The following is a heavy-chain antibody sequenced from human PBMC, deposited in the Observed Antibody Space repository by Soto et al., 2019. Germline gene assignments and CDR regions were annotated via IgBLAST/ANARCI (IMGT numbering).Heavy chain of an antibody. CDR1: GGSFSGYY. V-gene: IGHV4-34*01. Sequence: SSETLSLTCAVYGGSFSGYYWSWIRQPPGKGLEWIGEINHSGSTNYNPSLKSRVTISVDKSKNQFSLKLSSVTAADTAVYYCARVTGQFDPWGQGTLVTVSS. CDR2: INHSGST. CDR3: ARVTGQFDP. D-gene: IGHD1-20*01. J-gene: IGHJ5*02.